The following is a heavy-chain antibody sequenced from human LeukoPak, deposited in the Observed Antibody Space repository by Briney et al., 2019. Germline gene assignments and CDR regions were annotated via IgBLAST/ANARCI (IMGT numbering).Heavy chain of an antibody. V-gene: IGHV3-23*01. CDR2: ISDSGDST. CDR3: AKETSLKD. Sequence: QPGGSLRLSCAASGFTFNSYAMSWVRQAPGKGLEWVSVISDSGDSTYYADSVKGRFTISRDNSKNTLSLQMNSLRVDDTAVYYCAKETSLKDWGPGTLVTVSP. CDR1: GFTFNSYA. J-gene: IGHJ4*02. D-gene: IGHD3-16*01.